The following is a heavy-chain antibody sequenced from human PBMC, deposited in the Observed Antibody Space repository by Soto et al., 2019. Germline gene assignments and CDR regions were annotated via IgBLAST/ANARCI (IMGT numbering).Heavy chain of an antibody. CDR2: ISSSGSTI. CDR3: ARDHGSGWSYCYYGMDV. CDR1: GFTFSSYE. J-gene: IGHJ6*02. D-gene: IGHD6-19*01. V-gene: IGHV3-48*03. Sequence: GGSLRLSCAASGFTFSSYEMNWVRQAPGKGLEWVSYISSSGSTIYYADSVKGRFTISRDNAKNSLYLQMNSLRAEDTAVYYCARDHGSGWSYCYYGMDVWGQGTTVTVSS.